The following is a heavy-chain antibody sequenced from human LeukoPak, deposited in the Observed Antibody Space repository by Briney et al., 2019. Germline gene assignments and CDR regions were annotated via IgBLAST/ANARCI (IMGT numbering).Heavy chain of an antibody. Sequence: PSETLSLTCTVSGGSISSYYWSWIRQPPGKGLEWIGNIYYSGSTNYNPPLKSRVTISVDTSKNQFSLKLSSVTPEDTAVYYCARRIAVAGTGTVVWVWFDPWGQGTLVTVSS. D-gene: IGHD6-19*01. J-gene: IGHJ5*02. CDR1: GGSISSYY. CDR2: IYYSGST. V-gene: IGHV4-59*12. CDR3: ARRIAVAGTGTVVWVWFDP.